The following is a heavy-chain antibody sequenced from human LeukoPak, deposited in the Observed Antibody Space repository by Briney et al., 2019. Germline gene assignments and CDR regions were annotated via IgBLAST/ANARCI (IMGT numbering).Heavy chain of an antibody. J-gene: IGHJ4*02. CDR2: IYHGGVT. CDR1: GYSISSDFF. CDR3: ARLRTGFYGHY. D-gene: IGHD3/OR15-3a*01. Sequence: PSETLSLTCAVSGYSISSDFFWGWIRQPPGKGLEWIGNIYHGGVTNYNPSLKSRVTISVDTSKNQFSLQLSFVTAADTAVYYCARLRTGFYGHYWGQGTLVTVSS. V-gene: IGHV4-38-2*01.